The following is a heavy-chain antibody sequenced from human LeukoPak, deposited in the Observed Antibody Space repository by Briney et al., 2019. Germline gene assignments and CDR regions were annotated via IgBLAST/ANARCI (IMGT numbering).Heavy chain of an antibody. D-gene: IGHD3-22*01. Sequence: GGSLRLSCAASRFTFSSYAMTWVRQAPGKGLDWVSTINDSGDTAFYADSVRGRFTISRDNSKNTLYLQLNSLRVEDTAVYYCAKDRPRDYSSRQGFSDNWFDPWGQGTLVTVSS. J-gene: IGHJ5*02. CDR2: INDSGDTA. CDR3: AKDRPRDYSSRQGFSDNWFDP. CDR1: RFTFSSYA. V-gene: IGHV3-23*01.